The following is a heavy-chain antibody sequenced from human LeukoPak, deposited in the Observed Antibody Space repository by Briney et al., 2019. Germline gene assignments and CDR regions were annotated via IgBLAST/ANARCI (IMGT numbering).Heavy chain of an antibody. V-gene: IGHV4-31*11. CDR3: ARAYAYYFDY. CDR1: GGSFSGYY. D-gene: IGHD4-17*01. Sequence: SETLSLTCAVYGGSFSGYYWTWIRQHPGKGLEWIGYIYYSGSTYYNPSLKSRVTISVDTSKNQFSLKLSSVTAADTAVYYCARAYAYYFDYWGQGTLVTVSS. J-gene: IGHJ4*02. CDR2: IYYSGST.